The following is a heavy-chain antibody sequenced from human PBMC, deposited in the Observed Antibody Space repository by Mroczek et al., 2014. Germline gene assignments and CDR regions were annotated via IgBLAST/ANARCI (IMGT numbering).Heavy chain of an antibody. V-gene: IGHV2-5*01. CDR2: IYWNDDK. J-gene: IGHJ6*03. CDR1: GFSLSTSGVG. Sequence: QVTLKESGPTLVKPTQTLTLTCTFSGFSLSTSGVGVGWIRQPPGKALEWLALIYWNDDKRYSPSLKSRLTITKDTSKNQVVLTMTNMDPVDTATYYCAHTRQHVNGSEYYYYMDVWGKGTTVTVSS. CDR3: AHTRQHVNGSEYYYYMDV. D-gene: IGHD1-26*01.